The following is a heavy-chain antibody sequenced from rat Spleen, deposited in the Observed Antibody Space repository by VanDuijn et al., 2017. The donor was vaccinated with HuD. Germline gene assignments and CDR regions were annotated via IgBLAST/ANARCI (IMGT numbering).Heavy chain of an antibody. V-gene: IGHV5-29*01. CDR2: ISYGDSSGHSGT. J-gene: IGHJ2*01. D-gene: IGHD1-9*01. CDR3: ARRHYGYTDYFDY. Sequence: EVQLVESGGGLVQPGSPLKLSCAASGFTFSSNWLNWIRQAPGKGLEWVATISYGDSSGHSGTYYRDSVRGRFTISRDDAKSTLSLQMDSLRSEDTATYYCARRHYGYTDYFDYWGQGVMVTVSS. CDR1: GFTFSSNW.